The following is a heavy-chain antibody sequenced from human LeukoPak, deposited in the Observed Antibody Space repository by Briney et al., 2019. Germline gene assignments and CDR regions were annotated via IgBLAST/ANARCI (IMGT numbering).Heavy chain of an antibody. CDR1: GFTFSSYE. CDR2: ISSSGSTI. J-gene: IGHJ3*02. CDR3: ARGGPEGYCTNGVCYTGAFDI. D-gene: IGHD2-8*01. Sequence: GGSLRLSCAASGFTFSSYEMNWVRPAPGKGLEWVSYISSSGSTIYYADSVKGRFTISRDNAKNSLYLQMNSLRAEDTAVYYCARGGPEGYCTNGVCYTGAFDIWGQGTMVTVSS. V-gene: IGHV3-48*03.